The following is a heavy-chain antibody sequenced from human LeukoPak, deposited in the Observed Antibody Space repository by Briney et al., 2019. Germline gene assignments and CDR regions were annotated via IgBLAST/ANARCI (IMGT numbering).Heavy chain of an antibody. Sequence: SETLSLTCSVSGGSMNNYYWSWIRQPPGKGLEWIGNVYYSGSTDSNPSLKSRVTISVDTSKNQFSLKLSSVTAADTAVYYCARIDYYDGYDYWGQGTLVTVSS. CDR2: VYYSGST. CDR3: ARIDYYDGYDY. J-gene: IGHJ4*02. D-gene: IGHD3-16*01. CDR1: GGSMNNYY. V-gene: IGHV4-59*12.